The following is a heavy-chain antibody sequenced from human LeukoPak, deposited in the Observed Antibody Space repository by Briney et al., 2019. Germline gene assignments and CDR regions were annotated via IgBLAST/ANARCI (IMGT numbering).Heavy chain of an antibody. CDR3: ARSYDSSGYYPHY. J-gene: IGHJ4*02. CDR1: GYTFTSYY. Sequence: ASVKVSCKASGYTFTSYYMHWVRQAPGQRLEWMGWINAGNGNTKYSQKFQGRVTITRDTSASTAYMELSSLRSEDTAVYYCARSYDSSGYYPHYWGQGTLVTVSS. V-gene: IGHV1-3*01. D-gene: IGHD3-22*01. CDR2: INAGNGNT.